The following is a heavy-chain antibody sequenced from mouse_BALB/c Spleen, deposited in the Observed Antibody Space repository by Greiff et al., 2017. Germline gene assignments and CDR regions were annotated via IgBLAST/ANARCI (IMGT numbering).Heavy chain of an antibody. CDR2: INPCTGYT. CDR1: GYTFTSYC. CDR3: SRRKLYDDSMDY. D-gene: IGHD2-3*01. J-gene: IGHJ4*01. Sequence: VQLQQSGAELVKPGASVKMSCKASGYTFTSYCMHWVKQRPGQGLEWIGYINPCTGYTEYNQKFKDKATLTADKSSSTAYMQLSSLTSEDSAVYYCSRRKLYDDSMDYWGQGTSVTVSS. V-gene: IGHV1-7*01.